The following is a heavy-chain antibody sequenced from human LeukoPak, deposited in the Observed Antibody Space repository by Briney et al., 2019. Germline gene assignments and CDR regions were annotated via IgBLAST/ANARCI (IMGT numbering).Heavy chain of an antibody. CDR1: GGTFSSYA. J-gene: IGHJ5*02. CDR3: ALRYCSGGSCYSGAWFDP. CDR2: IIPIFGIA. D-gene: IGHD2-15*01. Sequence: ASVKVSCKASGGTFSSYAISWVRQAPGQGLEWMGRIIPIFGIANYAQKFQGRVTITADKSTGTAYMELSSLRSEDTAVYYCALRYCSGGSCYSGAWFDPWGQGTLVTVSS. V-gene: IGHV1-69*04.